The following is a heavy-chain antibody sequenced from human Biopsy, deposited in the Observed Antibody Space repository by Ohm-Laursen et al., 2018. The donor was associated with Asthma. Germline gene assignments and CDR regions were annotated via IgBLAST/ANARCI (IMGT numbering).Heavy chain of an antibody. D-gene: IGHD3-9*01. CDR2: VNTGNGDT. Sequence: ASVKVSCKASGYNFISFAIHWVRQAFGQRLEWMGWVNTGNGDTKYSQKFQGRVTITRDTSASTAYMELRSLRSEDTATYYCARTYYDFLTGQVKDVFGVWGQGTMVTISS. V-gene: IGHV1-3*04. CDR3: ARTYYDFLTGQVKDVFGV. CDR1: GYNFISFA. J-gene: IGHJ3*01.